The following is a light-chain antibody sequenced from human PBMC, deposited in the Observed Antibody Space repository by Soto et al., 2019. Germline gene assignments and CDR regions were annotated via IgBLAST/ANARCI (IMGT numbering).Light chain of an antibody. Sequence: QSALTQPPSVSGAPGQSVTISCTGTSTDFVRYNRVSWYQQPPVTAPKLIIYEASTRPSGVPDRFSGSKSGNTASLTISGLQAADEADYYCSLYTSENTYVFGTGTKVTVL. CDR3: SLYTSENTYV. V-gene: IGLV2-18*01. J-gene: IGLJ1*01. CDR2: EAS. CDR1: STDFVRYNR.